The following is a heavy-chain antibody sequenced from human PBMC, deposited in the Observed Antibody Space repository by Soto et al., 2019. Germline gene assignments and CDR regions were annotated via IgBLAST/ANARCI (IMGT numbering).Heavy chain of an antibody. CDR3: ARRDGYNDFDF. CDR2: ISSTSSFT. V-gene: IGHV3-11*06. D-gene: IGHD5-12*01. Sequence: QVQLVESGGGLVKPGGSLRLSCVASGCTFSDSYMSWVRQAPGKGLEWVSYISSTSSFTDYAESVKGRFIISRDNAKNSLFLQMNSLRAEDTALYYCARRDGYNDFDFWGQGTLVSVSS. J-gene: IGHJ4*02. CDR1: GCTFSDSY.